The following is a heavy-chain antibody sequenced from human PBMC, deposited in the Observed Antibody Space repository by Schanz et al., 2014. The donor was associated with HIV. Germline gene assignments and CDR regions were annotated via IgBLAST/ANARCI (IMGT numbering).Heavy chain of an antibody. V-gene: IGHV3-33*01. CDR2: IWYDGSNK. D-gene: IGHD3-22*01. J-gene: IGHJ4*02. Sequence: QVQLVESGGGVVQPGRERRGEGEASGGRGRRKGMHWVRQAPGKGLEWETVIWYDGSNKYYADSVKGRFTISRDNFKNMLYLEMNSLRAEDTAVYYCARDSSGSTSFFYLHFWGQGTLVTVSS. CDR1: GGRGRRKG. CDR3: ARDSSGSTSFFYLHF.